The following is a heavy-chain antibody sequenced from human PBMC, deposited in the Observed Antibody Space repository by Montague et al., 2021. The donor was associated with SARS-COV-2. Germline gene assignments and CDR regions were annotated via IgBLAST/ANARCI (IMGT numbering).Heavy chain of an antibody. CDR1: GGSISSSSYY. J-gene: IGHJ3*02. V-gene: IGHV4-39*01. D-gene: IGHD1-26*01. CDR2: IYHSGST. Sequence: SETLSLTCTVSGGSISSSSYYWAWIRQPPGKGLEWIGSIYHSGSTFYNPSLKSRVSMSVDTSKNQFFLKLSPVTAADTAMYYCARVKWELSVGNVFEIGGQGTMVTVSS. CDR3: ARVKWELSVGNVFEI.